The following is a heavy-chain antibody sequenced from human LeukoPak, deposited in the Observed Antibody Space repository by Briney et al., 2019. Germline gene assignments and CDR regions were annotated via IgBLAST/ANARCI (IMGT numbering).Heavy chain of an antibody. J-gene: IGHJ5*02. D-gene: IGHD1-26*01. CDR2: INWNGDST. Sequence: GGSLRLSCAASGFTFNDYGMTWVRQAPGKGLEWVSSINWNGDSTAYADSVKGRFTISRDNAKKSLYLQMNSLRAEDTALYHCARDLTSGTYLLGWFDPWGQGTLVTVSS. CDR1: GFTFNDYG. CDR3: ARDLTSGTYLLGWFDP. V-gene: IGHV3-20*01.